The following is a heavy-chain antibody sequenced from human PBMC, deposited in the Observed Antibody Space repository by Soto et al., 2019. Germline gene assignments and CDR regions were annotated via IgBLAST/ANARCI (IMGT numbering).Heavy chain of an antibody. V-gene: IGHV3-23*01. Sequence: EVQLLESGGGLAQPGGSQRLSCTASGFTFSSYAMTWVRQAPGKGLEWVSSISGSGGATYYADSVKGRFTISRDDSKNTLFLQMDSLRAEDTALYYCANAGRPFYDLWSENRFDPWGQGTLVTVSS. CDR1: GFTFSSYA. CDR2: ISGSGGAT. D-gene: IGHD3-3*01. J-gene: IGHJ5*02. CDR3: ANAGRPFYDLWSENRFDP.